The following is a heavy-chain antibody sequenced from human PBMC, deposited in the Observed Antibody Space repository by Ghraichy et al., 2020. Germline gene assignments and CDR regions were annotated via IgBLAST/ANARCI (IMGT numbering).Heavy chain of an antibody. V-gene: IGHV3-64*01. Sequence: GGSLRLSCAASGFRISNYVMHWVRQPPGKGLEYVSGISSNGGSTYYGNTVKDRFTVFRDNSKDTLYLQLGSLSTEDMVVYFCARGRTVAAYDFFGMDVWGLGTTVTVSS. CDR1: GFRISNYV. CDR3: ARGRTVAAYDFFGMDV. CDR2: ISSNGGST. D-gene: IGHD6-19*01. J-gene: IGHJ6*02.